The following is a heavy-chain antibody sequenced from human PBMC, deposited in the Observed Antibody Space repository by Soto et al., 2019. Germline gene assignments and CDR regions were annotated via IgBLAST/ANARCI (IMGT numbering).Heavy chain of an antibody. J-gene: IGHJ5*02. Sequence: VQLVESGGDLVKPGGSLRLSCAASGFTVTNAWVNWVRQAPGKGLEWVGRVKSEADGGTADYAAPVKGRFSISREDSKETVYLQMNSLKTEDTAVYYCTTELCRYTKCYGETTWFDPWGQGALVTVSS. D-gene: IGHD2-2*01. CDR3: TTELCRYTKCYGETTWFDP. V-gene: IGHV3-15*01. CDR2: VKSEADGGTA. CDR1: GFTVTNAW.